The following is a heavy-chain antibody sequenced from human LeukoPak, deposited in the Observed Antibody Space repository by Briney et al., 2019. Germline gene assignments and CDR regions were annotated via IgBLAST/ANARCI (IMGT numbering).Heavy chain of an antibody. V-gene: IGHV3-30*02. Sequence: PWGPLRLSCAASGFTFSSYGMHWVRQAPGKGLEWVALIRYDRGSTNYADTVKGRFTISRDNSKNTLFLQLNSLRAEDTAVYYCAKDGGDGYNSIADDNWFDPWGQGTLVTVSS. J-gene: IGHJ5*02. CDR2: IRYDRGST. CDR1: GFTFSSYG. CDR3: AKDGGDGYNSIADDNWFDP. D-gene: IGHD5-24*01.